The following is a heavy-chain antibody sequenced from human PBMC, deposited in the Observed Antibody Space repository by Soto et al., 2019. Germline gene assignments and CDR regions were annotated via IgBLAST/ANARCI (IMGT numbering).Heavy chain of an antibody. CDR2: ITNSGTYT. CDR3: ARGHWGLDY. V-gene: IGHV3-11*05. D-gene: IGHD7-27*01. J-gene: IGHJ4*02. Sequence: QVQLVESGGGLVKPGGSLRLSCAVSGFTFSDHYMTWIRQASGKGPEWVSYITNSGTYTNYADSVNGRFTMSRDNAKNSLFLQMTNLRAEDTAVYYCARGHWGLDYWGQGSLVTVSS. CDR1: GFTFSDHY.